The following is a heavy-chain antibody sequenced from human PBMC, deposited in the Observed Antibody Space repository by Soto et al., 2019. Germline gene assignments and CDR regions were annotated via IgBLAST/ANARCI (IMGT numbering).Heavy chain of an antibody. CDR1: GFTFSSYA. V-gene: IGHV3-30-3*01. D-gene: IGHD6-19*01. J-gene: IGHJ4*02. Sequence: GGSLSLACAASGFTFSSYAMHWVRQAPGKGLEWVAVISYDGSNKYYADSVKGRFTISRDNSKNTLYLQMNSLRAEDTAVYYCASSAAVAGTGLGYWGQGTLVTVSS. CDR3: ASSAAVAGTGLGY. CDR2: ISYDGSNK.